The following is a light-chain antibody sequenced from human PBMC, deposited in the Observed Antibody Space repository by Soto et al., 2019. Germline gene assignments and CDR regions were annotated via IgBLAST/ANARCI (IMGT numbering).Light chain of an antibody. J-gene: IGKJ1*01. CDR2: GAS. CDR1: QSISTN. V-gene: IGKV3-15*01. Sequence: EIVMTQSPASPSVSPGERVTLSCRASQSISTNLAWYQHKPGQAPRLLIYGASIRATGVPARFSGSRSGTEFTLTISSLQSEDFVVYYCQQYNNWLQTFGQGTKVEIK. CDR3: QQYNNWLQT.